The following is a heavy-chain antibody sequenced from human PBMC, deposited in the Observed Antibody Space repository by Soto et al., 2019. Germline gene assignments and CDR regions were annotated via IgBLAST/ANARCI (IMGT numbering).Heavy chain of an antibody. Sequence: PGGSLRLSCAASGFTCSSYGMHWVRQARSKGLEWVAVIWYDGSNKYYADSVKGQFTISRDNSKNTLYLQMNSLTAXDTAVYYCARDLWFGELPYYFDYWGQRTLVTVSS. J-gene: IGHJ4*02. CDR3: ARDLWFGELPYYFDY. CDR2: IWYDGSNK. CDR1: GFTCSSYG. D-gene: IGHD3-10*01. V-gene: IGHV3-33*01.